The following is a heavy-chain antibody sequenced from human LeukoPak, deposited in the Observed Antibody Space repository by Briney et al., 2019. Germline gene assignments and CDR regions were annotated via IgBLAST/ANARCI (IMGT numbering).Heavy chain of an antibody. D-gene: IGHD3-10*01. CDR1: GGSVSSYY. V-gene: IGHV4-59*02. J-gene: IGHJ3*02. Sequence: SETLSLTCTVSGGSVSSYYWSWIRQPPGKGLEWIGYIYYSGSTNYNPSLKSRVTISVDTSKNQFSLKLSSVTAADTAVYYCARAHGSGSTADAFDIWGQGTMVTVSS. CDR2: IYYSGST. CDR3: ARAHGSGSTADAFDI.